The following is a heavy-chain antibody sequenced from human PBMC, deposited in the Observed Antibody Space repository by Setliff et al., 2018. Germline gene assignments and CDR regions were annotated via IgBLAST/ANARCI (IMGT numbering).Heavy chain of an antibody. J-gene: IGHJ6*02. CDR1: GGSISSGSYY. V-gene: IGHV4-61*02. Sequence: PSETLSLTCTVSGGSISSGSYYWSWIRQPAGKGLEWIGRIYTSGSTNYNPSLKSRVTISVDTSKNQFSLKLSSVTTADTAVHYCARVSIAAPSYYGMDVWGRGTTVTVSS. CDR3: ARVSIAAPSYYGMDV. CDR2: IYTSGST. D-gene: IGHD2-21*01.